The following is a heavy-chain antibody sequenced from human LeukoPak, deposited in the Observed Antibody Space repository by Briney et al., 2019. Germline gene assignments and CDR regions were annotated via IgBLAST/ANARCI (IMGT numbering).Heavy chain of an antibody. CDR1: GGSISSYY. J-gene: IGHJ4*02. Sequence: SETLSLTCTVSGGSISSYYWSWIRQPPGKGLEWIGYIYYSGSTNYNPSLKSRVTISVDTSENQFSLKLSSVTAADTAVYYCARLHSGSYFLDYWGQGTLVTVSS. CDR2: IYYSGST. D-gene: IGHD1-26*01. V-gene: IGHV4-59*08. CDR3: ARLHSGSYFLDY.